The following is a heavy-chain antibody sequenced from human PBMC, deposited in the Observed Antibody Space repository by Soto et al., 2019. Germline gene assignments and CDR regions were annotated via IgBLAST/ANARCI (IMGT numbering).Heavy chain of an antibody. Sequence: SETLSLTCPVYGWSLRGYYWSWIRQPPGKGLEWIGDINHSGSTNYNPSLKSRVTISVDTSKNQISLKLSSRTAADTAVYYCARGPTMVPGSDSWGQGTLVTVSS. CDR1: GWSLRGYY. J-gene: IGHJ5*01. CDR2: INHSGST. V-gene: IGHV4-34*01. D-gene: IGHD3-10*01. CDR3: ARGPTMVPGSDS.